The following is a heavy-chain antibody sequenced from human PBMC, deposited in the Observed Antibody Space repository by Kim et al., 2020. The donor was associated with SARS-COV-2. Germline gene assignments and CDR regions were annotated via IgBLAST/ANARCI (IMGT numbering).Heavy chain of an antibody. CDR2: TI. CDR3: ARDDGYGLDY. J-gene: IGHJ4*02. Sequence: TIYYADSVKGRFTISRDNAKNSLYLQMNSLRAEDTAVYYCARDDGYGLDYWGQGTLVTVSS. V-gene: IGHV3-48*03. D-gene: IGHD5-18*01.